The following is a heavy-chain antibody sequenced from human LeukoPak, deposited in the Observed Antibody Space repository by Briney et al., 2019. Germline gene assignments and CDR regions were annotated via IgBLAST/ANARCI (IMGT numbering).Heavy chain of an antibody. D-gene: IGHD3-10*01. J-gene: IGHJ5*02. CDR3: ARHDGYGSGRWDWFDP. V-gene: IGHV1-2*07. CDR2: LNPINGDT. Sequence: ASVKVSCKASGYIFTTYYMHWLRQAPGQGLEWMGSLNPINGDTKYAHPFNGRVTMTMDTSISTVYMELKTLTSDDTAVYYCARHDGYGSGRWDWFDPWGQGTLVTVSS. CDR1: GYIFTTYY.